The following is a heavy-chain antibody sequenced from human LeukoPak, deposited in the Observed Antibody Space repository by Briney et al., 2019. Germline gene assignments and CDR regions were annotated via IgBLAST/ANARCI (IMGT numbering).Heavy chain of an antibody. D-gene: IGHD3-10*02. J-gene: IGHJ6*02. CDR1: DGSISAYY. CDR3: ARETMYNFPFSNGMDV. Sequence: SSETLSLTCSISDGSISAYYWSWIRQPPGRGLEWIGHISYSGSTKYNPSFTSRVTLSMDRSRNEFSLRLSSVTAADTAVYYCARETMYNFPFSNGMDVWGLGTTVTVSS. CDR2: ISYSGST. V-gene: IGHV4-59*01.